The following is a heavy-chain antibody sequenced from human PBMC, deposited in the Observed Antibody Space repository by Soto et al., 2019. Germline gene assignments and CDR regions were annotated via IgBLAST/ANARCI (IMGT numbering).Heavy chain of an antibody. D-gene: IGHD1-26*01. J-gene: IGHJ5*02. CDR1: GFTFSSYT. CDR2: FSGRDATT. CDR3: VRTIVGATKGGWFDP. Sequence: EVQLSESGGGLVQPGGSLRLSCTASGFTFSSYTMSWVRQAPGKGLEWVSSFSGRDATTYYADSVKGRFTISRDNSKNTLYLQMNSPRAEDTAFYFCVRTIVGATKGGWFDPWGQGALVTVSS. V-gene: IGHV3-23*01.